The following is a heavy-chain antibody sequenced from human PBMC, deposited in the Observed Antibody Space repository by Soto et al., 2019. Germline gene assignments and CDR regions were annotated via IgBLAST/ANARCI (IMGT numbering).Heavy chain of an antibody. CDR3: ASTYSTSWYWFDP. D-gene: IGHD6-13*01. CDR1: GFSLSNAGLG. J-gene: IGHJ5*02. V-gene: IGHV2-26*04. Sequence: QVTVKESGPVLVKPTEPLTLTCTVSGFSLSNAGLGVSWIRQPPGKALEWLAHIFLNDEKSYSTSLKSRLTISKDTSKSQGVLTMTNMVPVDTATYYCASTYSTSWYWFDPWGQGTLVTVSS. CDR2: IFLNDEK.